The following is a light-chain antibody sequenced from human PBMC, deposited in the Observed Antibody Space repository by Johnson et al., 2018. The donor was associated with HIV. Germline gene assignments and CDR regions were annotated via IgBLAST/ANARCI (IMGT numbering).Light chain of an antibody. CDR1: SSNIGNNY. J-gene: IGLJ1*01. V-gene: IGLV1-51*01. CDR3: GTWDSSLSAFYA. CDR2: DNN. Sequence: QPVLTQPPSVSAAPGQKVTISCSGSSSNIGNNYVSWYQQLPGTAPKLLIYDNNKRPSGIPDRFSGSKSGTSATLGITGLQTGDEADYYCGTWDSSLSAFYAFRTGTKVTVL.